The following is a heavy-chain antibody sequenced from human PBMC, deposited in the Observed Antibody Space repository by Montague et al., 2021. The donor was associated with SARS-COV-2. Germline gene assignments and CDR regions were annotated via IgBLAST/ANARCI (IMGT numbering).Heavy chain of an antibody. CDR1: GGSISSYY. D-gene: IGHD1-1*01. Sequence: SETLSLTCTVSGGSISSYYWSWVRQPPGKGLEWIGYVHYTGSSKYTPSLKTRVTLSLDTPKNHFSLKLRSVTAADTAIYYCARAQNTCFIANCVNYFDVWGLGALVTVSS. V-gene: IGHV4-59*01. CDR3: ARAQNTCFIANCVNYFDV. J-gene: IGHJ4*02. CDR2: VHYTGSS.